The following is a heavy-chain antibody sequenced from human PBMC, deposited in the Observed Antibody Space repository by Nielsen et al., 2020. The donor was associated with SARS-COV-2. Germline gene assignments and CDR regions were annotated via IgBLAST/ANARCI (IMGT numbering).Heavy chain of an antibody. J-gene: IGHJ5*02. Sequence: SVKVSCKASGYTFTSYAISWVRQAPGQGLEWMGRIIPILGIANYAQKFQGRVTITADKSTSTAYMELSSLRSEDTAVYYCARNIEARSYNWFDPWGQGTLVTVSS. D-gene: IGHD5-12*01. CDR1: GYTFTSYA. CDR2: IIPILGIA. CDR3: ARNIEARSYNWFDP. V-gene: IGHV1-69*04.